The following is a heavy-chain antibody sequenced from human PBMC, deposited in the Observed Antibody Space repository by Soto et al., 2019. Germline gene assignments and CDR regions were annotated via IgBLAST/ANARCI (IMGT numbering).Heavy chain of an antibody. J-gene: IGHJ5*02. CDR3: ARGVGSGTYYNQYNWFDP. CDR2: INTYNGNT. D-gene: IGHD3-10*01. Sequence: ASVKVSCKASGYTFTNYGISWVRQAPGQGLEWMGWINTYNGNTNHAQRLQGRVTMTTDTSTSTAYMELRSLRSDDTAVYYCARGVGSGTYYNQYNWFDPWGQGTLVTVS. CDR1: GYTFTNYG. V-gene: IGHV1-18*01.